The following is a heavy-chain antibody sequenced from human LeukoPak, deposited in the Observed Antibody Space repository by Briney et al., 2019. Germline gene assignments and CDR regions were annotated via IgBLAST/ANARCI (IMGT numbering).Heavy chain of an antibody. Sequence: SVKVSCKASGGTFSSYAISWVRQAPGQGLEWMGRIIPIFGIANYAQKFQGRVTITADKSTSTAYMELSSLRSEDTAVYYCARADRSGYFGNVVAFDIWGQGTMVTVSS. CDR2: IIPIFGIA. J-gene: IGHJ3*02. CDR3: ARADRSGYFGNVVAFDI. CDR1: GGTFSSYA. V-gene: IGHV1-69*04. D-gene: IGHD3-22*01.